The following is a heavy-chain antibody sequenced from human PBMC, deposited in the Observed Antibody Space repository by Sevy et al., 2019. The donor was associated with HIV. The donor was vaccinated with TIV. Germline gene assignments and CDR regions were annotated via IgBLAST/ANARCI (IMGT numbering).Heavy chain of an antibody. V-gene: IGHV3-23*01. CDR3: AKDRFDGSGYYPEGAFDI. CDR2: ISGSGFST. Sequence: GGSLRLSCAASGFTFNNYAMNWVRQAPGKGLEWVSAISGSGFSTYYADSVKGRFTFSEDNSKNTLYLQMNSLRAEDTAVYYCAKDRFDGSGYYPEGAFDIWGQGTMVTVSS. CDR1: GFTFNNYA. D-gene: IGHD3-22*01. J-gene: IGHJ3*02.